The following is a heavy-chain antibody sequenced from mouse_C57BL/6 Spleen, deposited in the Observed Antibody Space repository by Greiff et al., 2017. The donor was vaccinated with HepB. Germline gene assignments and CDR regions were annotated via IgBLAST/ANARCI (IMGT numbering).Heavy chain of an antibody. V-gene: IGHV1-80*01. CDR1: GYAFSSYW. Sequence: QVQLQQSGAELVKPGASVKISCKASGYAFSSYWMNWVKQRPGKGLEWIGQIYPGDGDTNYNGKFKGKATLTADKSSSTAYMQLSSLTSEDSAVYLCARWDDYDDYAMDYWGQGTSVTVSS. J-gene: IGHJ4*01. CDR2: IYPGDGDT. CDR3: ARWDDYDDYAMDY. D-gene: IGHD2-4*01.